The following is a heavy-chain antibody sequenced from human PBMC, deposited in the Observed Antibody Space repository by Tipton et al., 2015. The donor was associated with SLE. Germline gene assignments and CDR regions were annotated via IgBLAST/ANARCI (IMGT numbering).Heavy chain of an antibody. V-gene: IGHV4-39*07. CDR3: ARDSVDTIFGVVTYYYGMDV. D-gene: IGHD3-3*01. CDR2: IYYSAST. J-gene: IGHJ6*02. CDR1: GGSISSRSYD. Sequence: TLSLTCTVSGGSISSRSYDWGWIRQPPGKGLEWIGSIYYSASTYYNPSLKSRVTISVGTSKNQFSLKLSSVTAADTAVYYCARDSVDTIFGVVTYYYGMDVWGQGTTVTVSS.